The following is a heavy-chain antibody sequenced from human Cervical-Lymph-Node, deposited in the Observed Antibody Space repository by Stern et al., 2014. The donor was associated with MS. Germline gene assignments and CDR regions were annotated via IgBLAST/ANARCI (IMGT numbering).Heavy chain of an antibody. CDR3: SSGVLTSILQNSRDNTYC. D-gene: IGHD2-21*02. CDR1: GFTFSGSA. Sequence: EVHLVESGGALVQPGDSLKLSCVASGFTFSGSAIQWVRQAPGRGLEWVGRIRSKPNNFATSYGVSVKGRFTISRDDSKYTAYLEMNDLKTEDTAVYYCSSGVLTSILQNSRDNTYCWGQGTLVAVSS. CDR2: IRSKPNNFAT. V-gene: IGHV3-73*01. J-gene: IGHJ4*02.